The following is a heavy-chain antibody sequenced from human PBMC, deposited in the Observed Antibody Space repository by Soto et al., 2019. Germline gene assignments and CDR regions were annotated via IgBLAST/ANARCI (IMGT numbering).Heavy chain of an antibody. Sequence: PGGSLRLSCAASGFTFSSYGMHWVRQAPGKGLEWVAVIWYDGSNKYYADSVKGRLTISRDNSKNTLYLQMNSLRAEDTAVYYCARASGGAYYYYGMDVWGQGTTVTVSS. CDR1: GFTFSSYG. V-gene: IGHV3-33*01. J-gene: IGHJ6*02. CDR3: ARASGGAYYYYGMDV. CDR2: IWYDGSNK. D-gene: IGHD2-15*01.